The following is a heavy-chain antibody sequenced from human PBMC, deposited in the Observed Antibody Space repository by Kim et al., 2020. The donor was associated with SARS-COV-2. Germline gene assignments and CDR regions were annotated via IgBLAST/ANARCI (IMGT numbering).Heavy chain of an antibody. CDR1: GYTFTSYA. CDR2: INAGNGNT. V-gene: IGHV1-3*01. D-gene: IGHD2-15*01. Sequence: ASVKVSCKASGYTFTSYAMHWVRQAPGQRLEWMGWINAGNGNTKYSQKFQGRVTITRDTSASTAYMELSSLRSEDTAVYYCARVRVVVAATRGMDVWGQGTTVTVSS. CDR3: ARVRVVVAATRGMDV. J-gene: IGHJ6*02.